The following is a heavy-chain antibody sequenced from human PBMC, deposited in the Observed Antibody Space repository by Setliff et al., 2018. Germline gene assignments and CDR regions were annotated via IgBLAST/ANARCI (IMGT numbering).Heavy chain of an antibody. CDR1: GYTFSSYA. D-gene: IGHD3-22*01. Sequence: GSLRLSCVASGYTFSSYAIHWVRQAPGKGLEWVALISWDGTKTSYADSVRGRFTISRDGSKSTLYLDMSSLRSEDTAVYYCAKVLDTTGYYYFDFWVPETLLVTVSS. V-gene: IGHV3-30*18. J-gene: IGHJ4*03. CDR2: ISWDGTKT. CDR3: AKVLDTTGYYYFDF.